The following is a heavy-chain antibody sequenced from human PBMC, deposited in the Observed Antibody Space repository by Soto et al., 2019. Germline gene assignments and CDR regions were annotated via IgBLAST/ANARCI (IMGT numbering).Heavy chain of an antibody. CDR1: GFSLSTSGMR. Sequence: PTLVNPTQTLTLTCTFSGFSLSTSGMRVSWIRQPPGKALEWLARIDWDDDKSYNTSLKTRLTISKDSSKNQVVLTMTNMDPVDTATYYCARMFHCSGGTCPFDYWGQGALVTVSS. CDR2: IDWDDDK. V-gene: IGHV2-70*04. J-gene: IGHJ4*02. CDR3: ARMFHCSGGTCPFDY. D-gene: IGHD2-15*01.